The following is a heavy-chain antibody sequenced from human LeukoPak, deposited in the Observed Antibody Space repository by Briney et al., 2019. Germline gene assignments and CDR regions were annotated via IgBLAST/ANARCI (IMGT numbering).Heavy chain of an antibody. Sequence: PSETLSLTCTVSGYSISGGYYWGWIRQPPGKGLEWIGSIFHSGNTYYSPSLKSRVTISVDTSKNHFSLKLSSVTAADTAVYYCARENTYVYFDYWGQGTLVTVSS. CDR2: IFHSGNT. CDR3: ARENTYVYFDY. J-gene: IGHJ4*02. V-gene: IGHV4-38-2*02. D-gene: IGHD1/OR15-1a*01. CDR1: GYSISGGYY.